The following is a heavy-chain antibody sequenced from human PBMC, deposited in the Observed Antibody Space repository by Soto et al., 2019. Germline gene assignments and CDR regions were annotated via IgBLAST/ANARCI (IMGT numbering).Heavy chain of an antibody. Sequence: EVPLVESGGGLVKPGGSLRLSCEASGITLRTAWMTWVRQAPGKGLEWVGRIKSETDGGTIDYAAPVKGRFTISRDDSKNTLYLQMNNLKIEDSALYYCVKWKVGDYSGVGVWGQGTTVTVSS. D-gene: IGHD1-1*01. V-gene: IGHV3-15*01. CDR3: VKWKVGDYSGVGV. CDR1: GITLRTAW. J-gene: IGHJ6*02. CDR2: IKSETDGGTI.